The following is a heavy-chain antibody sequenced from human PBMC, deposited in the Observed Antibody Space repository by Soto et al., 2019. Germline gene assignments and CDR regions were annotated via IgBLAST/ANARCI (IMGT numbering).Heavy chain of an antibody. CDR2: ISVSGGST. D-gene: IGHD3-22*01. J-gene: IGHJ4*02. Sequence: GGSLRLSCAASLFTFSNYAMAWVRQAPGKGLEWVSSISVSGGSTYYADSVKGRFTISRDNSKNTLYLQMNSLRAEDTAVYYCAEEMYYYDSSVFQYFDWWGQGTLVTVSS. CDR3: AEEMYYYDSSVFQYFDW. V-gene: IGHV3-23*01. CDR1: LFTFSNYA.